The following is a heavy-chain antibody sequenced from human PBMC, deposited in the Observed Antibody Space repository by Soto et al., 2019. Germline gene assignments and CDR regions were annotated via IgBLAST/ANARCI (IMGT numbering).Heavy chain of an antibody. CDR2: ISAYNGNT. CDR3: ARVVYYYDSSGYSFDAFDI. D-gene: IGHD3-22*01. Sequence: GASVKVSCKASGYTFTSYGISWVRQAPGQGLEWMGWISAYNGNTNYAQKLQGRVTMTTDTSTSTAYMELRSLRSDDTAVYYCARVVYYYDSSGYSFDAFDIWGQGTMVTVSS. V-gene: IGHV1-18*01. CDR1: GYTFTSYG. J-gene: IGHJ3*02.